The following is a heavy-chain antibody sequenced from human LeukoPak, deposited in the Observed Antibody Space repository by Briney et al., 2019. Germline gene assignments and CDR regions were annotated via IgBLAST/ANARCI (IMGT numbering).Heavy chain of an antibody. CDR3: ARKAPLVGELSVTVGY. CDR1: GGSFSGYY. V-gene: IGHV4-34*01. D-gene: IGHD3-10*01. J-gene: IGHJ4*02. CDR2: INHSGST. Sequence: PSETLSLTCAVYGGSFSGYYWSWIRQPPGKGLEWIGEINHSGSTNYNPSLKSRVTISVDTSKNQFSLKLSSVTAADTAVYYCARKAPLVGELSVTVGYWGQGTLVTVSS.